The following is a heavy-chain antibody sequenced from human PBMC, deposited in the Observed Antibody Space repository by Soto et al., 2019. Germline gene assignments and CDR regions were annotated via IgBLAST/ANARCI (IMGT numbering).Heavy chain of an antibody. CDR3: ARDAGITISLRFDP. V-gene: IGHV1-2*04. D-gene: IGHD3-3*01. J-gene: IGHJ5*02. CDR2: INPNSGGT. Sequence: QVPLVQSGAEVKKPGASVKVSCKASGYTFTGYYMHWVRQAPGQGLEWMGWINPNSGGTNYAQKFQGWVTMTRDTSISTAYMELSRLRSDDTAVYYCARDAGITISLRFDPWGQGTLVTVSS. CDR1: GYTFTGYY.